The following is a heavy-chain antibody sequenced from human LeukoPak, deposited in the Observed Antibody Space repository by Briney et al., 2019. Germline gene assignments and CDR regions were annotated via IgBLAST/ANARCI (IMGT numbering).Heavy chain of an antibody. CDR2: INSDGSST. V-gene: IGHV3-74*01. CDR3: ARDRSGVGLDY. Sequence: GGSLRLSCAASGFTFSSYWMHWVRQAPGKGLVWVSHINSDGSSTSYADSVKGRFTISRDNAKNTLYLRMNSLRAEDTAVYYCARDRSGVGLDYWGQGTLVTVSS. CDR1: GFTFSSYW. J-gene: IGHJ4*02. D-gene: IGHD6-19*01.